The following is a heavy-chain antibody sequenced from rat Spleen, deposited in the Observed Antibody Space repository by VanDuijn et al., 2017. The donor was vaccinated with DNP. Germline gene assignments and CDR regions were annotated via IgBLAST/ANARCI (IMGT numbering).Heavy chain of an antibody. CDR3: ATQVHNSGSS. CDR1: GFIFNDYA. J-gene: IGHJ2*01. Sequence: EVQLVESGGGLIQPGRSLKLSCAASGFIFNDYAMAWVRQAPKKGLEWVATISYDGSKTFYRDSVKGRFTISRDDAKSTLYLQMDSLRSEDTATYYCATQVHNSGSSWGQGVMVTVSS. CDR2: ISYDGSKT. V-gene: IGHV5S10*01. D-gene: IGHD4-3*01.